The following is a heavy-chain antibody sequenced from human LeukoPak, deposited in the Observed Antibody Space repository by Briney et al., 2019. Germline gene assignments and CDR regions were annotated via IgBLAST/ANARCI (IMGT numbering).Heavy chain of an antibody. J-gene: IGHJ4*02. CDR2: INPNSGGT. CDR3: ARGLSYFDY. CDR1: GYTFTDYY. V-gene: IGHV1-2*02. Sequence: ASVKVSCKPSGYTFTDYYTHWVRQAPGQGLEWMGWINPNSGGTNYAQKFQGRVTMTRDTSISTAYMELSSLISDDTALYYCARGLSYFDYWGQGTLVTVSS.